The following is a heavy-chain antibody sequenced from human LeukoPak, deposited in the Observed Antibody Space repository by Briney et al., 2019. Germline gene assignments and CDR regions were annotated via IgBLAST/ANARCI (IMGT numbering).Heavy chain of an antibody. D-gene: IGHD3-16*02. CDR1: GYTFTNYG. CDR3: ARGAGYDYVWKSYRYYDF. Sequence: ASVKVSCKASGYTFTNYGVSWVRQAPGQGLEWMGWITVDNGNTHYAQNFQGRVTMTTDTSTSTVYMELRSLRSDDMAVYYCARGAGYDYVWKSYRYYDFWGQGTLVTVSS. CDR2: ITVDNGNT. V-gene: IGHV1-18*03. J-gene: IGHJ4*02.